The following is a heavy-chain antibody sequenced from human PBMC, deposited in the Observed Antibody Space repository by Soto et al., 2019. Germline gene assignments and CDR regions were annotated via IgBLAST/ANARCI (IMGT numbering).Heavy chain of an antibody. Sequence: GGSLRLSCAASGFTFSNYNMNWVRQAPGKGLEWVSAISTSSSYIYYAISVKGRFTISSDNAKNSLLLQMNTLRAEDTAVYYCARGSSGGGSEPPVWGQGTRVTVSS. CDR3: ARGSSGGGSEPPV. CDR2: ISTSSSYI. CDR1: GFTFSNYN. J-gene: IGHJ4*02. V-gene: IGHV3-21*01. D-gene: IGHD6-19*01.